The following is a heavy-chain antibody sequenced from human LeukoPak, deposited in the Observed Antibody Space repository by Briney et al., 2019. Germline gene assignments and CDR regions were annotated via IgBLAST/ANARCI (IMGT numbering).Heavy chain of an antibody. CDR2: INAGNGNT. J-gene: IGHJ4*02. D-gene: IGHD6-13*01. V-gene: IGHV1-3*01. CDR1: GYTFTSYA. CDR3: ARELPDGAALDY. Sequence: ASVKVSCKASGYTFTSYAMHWVRQAPGQRLEWMGWINAGNGNTKYSQKLQGRVTITRDASASTAYMELSSLRSEDTAVYYCARELPDGAALDYWGQGTLVTVSS.